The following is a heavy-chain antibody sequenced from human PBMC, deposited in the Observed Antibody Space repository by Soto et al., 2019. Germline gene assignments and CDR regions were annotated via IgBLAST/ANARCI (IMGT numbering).Heavy chain of an antibody. V-gene: IGHV4-59*11. D-gene: IGHD3-22*01. CDR3: ARGFYDSSGYSSPFDS. Sequence: ASETLSLTCIVSGGSISHHYWSWIRQPPGKRLEWIGYIYYSGSTKYNPSLESRVTISVDTSKNQFSLKLSSVTAADTALYYCARGFYDSSGYSSPFDSWGQGTQVTVSS. CDR1: GGSISHHY. J-gene: IGHJ5*01. CDR2: IYYSGST.